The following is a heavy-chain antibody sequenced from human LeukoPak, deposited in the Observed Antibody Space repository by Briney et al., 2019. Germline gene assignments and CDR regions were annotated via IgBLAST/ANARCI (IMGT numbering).Heavy chain of an antibody. CDR3: ARHRDFHDSSGYLPAFDV. CDR1: GDFISTSSDY. V-gene: IGHV4-39*01. Sequence: NPSETLSLTCIVSGDFISTSSDYWGWLRQPPGKGLEWIGSIYYTGSTHYKPSLRGRVTISVDTTNNQFSLRLSSVTAADTAMYYCARHRDFHDSSGYLPAFDVWGQGRLINVSS. D-gene: IGHD3-22*01. CDR2: IYYTGST. J-gene: IGHJ3*01.